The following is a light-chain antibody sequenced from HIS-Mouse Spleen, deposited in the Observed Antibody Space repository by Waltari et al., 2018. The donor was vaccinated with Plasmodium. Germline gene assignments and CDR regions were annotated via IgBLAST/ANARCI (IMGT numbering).Light chain of an antibody. J-gene: IGKJ1*01. CDR1: QSVSSN. CDR3: QQYNNWPRGT. CDR2: GAS. Sequence: EIVMTQSPATLSVSPGERATLSFRASQSVSSNLAWYQQKPCQAPRLLIYGASTRATGIPARFSGSGSGTEFTLTISSMQSEDFAVYYCQQYNNWPRGTFGQGTKVEIK. V-gene: IGKV3-15*01.